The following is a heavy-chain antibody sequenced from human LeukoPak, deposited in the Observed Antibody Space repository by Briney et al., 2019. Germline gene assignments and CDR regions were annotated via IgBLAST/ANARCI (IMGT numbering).Heavy chain of an antibody. CDR1: GYTFTSYD. V-gene: IGHV1-69*13. CDR3: ARVWSGLDDYTNWFDP. J-gene: IGHJ5*02. Sequence: SVKVSCKASGYTFTSYDINWVRQATGQGLEWMGGIIPIFGTANYAQKFQGRVTITADESTSTAYMELSSLRSEDTAVYYCARVWSGLDDYTNWFDPWGQGTLVTVSS. CDR2: IIPIFGTA. D-gene: IGHD5-24*01.